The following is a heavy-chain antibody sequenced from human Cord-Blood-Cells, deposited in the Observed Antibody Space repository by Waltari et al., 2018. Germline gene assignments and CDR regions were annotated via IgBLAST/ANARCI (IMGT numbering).Heavy chain of an antibody. CDR1: GGTFSSSA. V-gene: IGHV1-69*01. Sequence: QVQLVQSGAEVKKPGSSVKVSCKASGGTFSSSAIRWVRQAAGQGLEWMGGIIPIFGTANYAQKFQGRVTITADESTSTAYMELSSLRSEDTAVYYCARSMAATKNYYYGMDVWGQGTTVTVSS. CDR2: IIPIFGTA. CDR3: ARSMAATKNYYYGMDV. D-gene: IGHD1-26*01. J-gene: IGHJ6*02.